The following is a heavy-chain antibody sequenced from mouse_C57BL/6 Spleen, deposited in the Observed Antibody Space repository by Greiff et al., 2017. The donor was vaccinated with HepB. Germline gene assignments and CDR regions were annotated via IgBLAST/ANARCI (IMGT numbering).Heavy chain of an antibody. J-gene: IGHJ2*01. CDR3: ARSGDGYSLYYFDY. Sequence: QVQLQQSGAELARPGASVKLSCKASGYTFTSYGISWVKQRTGQGLEWIGEIYPRSGNTYYNEKFKGKATLTADKSSSTAYMELRSLTSEDSAVYFCARSGDGYSLYYFDYWGQGTTLTVSS. CDR1: GYTFTSYG. V-gene: IGHV1-81*01. D-gene: IGHD2-3*01. CDR2: IYPRSGNT.